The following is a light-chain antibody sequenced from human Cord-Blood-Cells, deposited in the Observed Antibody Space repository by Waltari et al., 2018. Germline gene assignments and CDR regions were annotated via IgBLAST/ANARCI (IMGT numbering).Light chain of an antibody. CDR3: QQYNNWPFT. CDR2: GAS. J-gene: IGKJ3*01. CDR1: QSVRSN. Sequence: EIVMTQSPATLAVSPGERATLSCRASQSVRSNLAWYQQKPGQAPRLLTYGASTRATGIPARFSGSGSGTEFTLTISSLQSEDFAVYYCQQYNNWPFTFGPGTKVDIK. V-gene: IGKV3-15*01.